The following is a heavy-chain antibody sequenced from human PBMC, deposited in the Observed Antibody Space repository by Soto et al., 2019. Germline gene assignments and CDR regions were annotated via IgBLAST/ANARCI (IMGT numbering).Heavy chain of an antibody. CDR2: INPRGGST. Sequence: XSVKVSCKASVYTLNTYHMHWVRQAPGQGPEWMGIINPRGGSTTYAQNFQDRVTMTRDTSSSTVYMELSSLRSEDTAVYYCARGGGFSPYYYNLDVWGQGTTVTVSS. D-gene: IGHD2-15*01. J-gene: IGHJ6*02. CDR3: ARGGGFSPYYYNLDV. CDR1: VYTLNTYH. V-gene: IGHV1-46*02.